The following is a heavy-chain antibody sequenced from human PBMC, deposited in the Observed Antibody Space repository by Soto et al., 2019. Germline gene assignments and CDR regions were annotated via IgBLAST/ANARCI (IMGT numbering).Heavy chain of an antibody. D-gene: IGHD4-17*01. Sequence: EVQLVESGGGLVQPGESLKLSCATSGFTFSGCVMHWVRQASGKWLEWVGHIRNKANTYAAAYAGSLKGRFTISRDDSNNTAYLQMDTLKAEDTAVYYCARSYGDDYYFGLDVWGPGTTVTVSS. CDR2: IRNKANTYAA. CDR3: ARSYGDDYYFGLDV. CDR1: GFTFSGCV. J-gene: IGHJ6*02. V-gene: IGHV3-73*02.